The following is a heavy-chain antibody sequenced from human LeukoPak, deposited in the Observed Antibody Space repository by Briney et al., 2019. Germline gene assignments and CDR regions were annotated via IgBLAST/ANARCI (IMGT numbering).Heavy chain of an antibody. Sequence: SETLSLTCTVSGGSISRSNYYWGWIRQPPGKGLEWIGSIYYSGSTYYNPSLKSRVTISVDTSKNQFSLKLSSVTAADTAVYYCARQTPSVLRFLEWLPDYYYYGMDVWGQGTTVTVSS. V-gene: IGHV4-39*01. CDR3: ARQTPSVLRFLEWLPDYYYYGMDV. CDR2: IYYSGST. J-gene: IGHJ6*02. CDR1: GGSISRSNYY. D-gene: IGHD3-3*01.